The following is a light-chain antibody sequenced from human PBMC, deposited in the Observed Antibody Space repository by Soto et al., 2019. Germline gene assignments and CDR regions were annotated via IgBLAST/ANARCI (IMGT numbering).Light chain of an antibody. CDR3: QQYYTNALT. Sequence: DIVMTQSPDSLAVSLGERATINCKSSQSVLYSSNNKNYLAWYQQKPGQPPKLLIYWASTRESGVPDRFSGSGSGNDFSLPISSLQAEDVAVYYCQQYYTNALTFGGGTKV. V-gene: IGKV4-1*01. J-gene: IGKJ4*01. CDR2: WAS. CDR1: QSVLYSSNNKNY.